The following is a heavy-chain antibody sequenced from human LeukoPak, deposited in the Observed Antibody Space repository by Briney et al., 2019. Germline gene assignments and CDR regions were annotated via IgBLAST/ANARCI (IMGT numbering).Heavy chain of an antibody. CDR1: GGSIRSSNW. CDR3: ARDKYYFNISGPQTQGRDNWSDP. D-gene: IGHD3-22*01. Sequence: SETLSLTCAVSGGSIRSSNWWSWVRQPPGKGLEWIGEIYHSGSTNYNPSLKSRVTISVDKSKNQFSLRLSSVTAADTAVYFCARDKYYFNISGPQTQGRDNWSDPWGQGTLVTVSS. J-gene: IGHJ5*02. V-gene: IGHV4-4*02. CDR2: IYHSGST.